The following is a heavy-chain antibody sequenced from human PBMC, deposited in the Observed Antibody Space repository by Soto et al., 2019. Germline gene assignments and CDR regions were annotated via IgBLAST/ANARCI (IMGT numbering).Heavy chain of an antibody. CDR3: ATHEGRYGCNSFLDN. D-gene: IGHD4-17*01. CDR2: ISGSGGST. J-gene: IGHJ4*02. CDR1: GFTFSSYA. V-gene: IGHV3-23*01. Sequence: GGSLRLSCAASGFTFSSYAMSWVRQAPGKGLEWVSAISGSGGSTYYADSVKGRFTISRANSKNTLYLQMTSLRAEDTAVYYCATHEGRYGCNSFLDNWRQGTLVTVSS.